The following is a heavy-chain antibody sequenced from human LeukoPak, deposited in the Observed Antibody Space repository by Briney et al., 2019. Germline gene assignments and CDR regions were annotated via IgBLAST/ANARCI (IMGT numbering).Heavy chain of an antibody. V-gene: IGHV3-30*04. D-gene: IGHD5-24*01. CDR3: AKGRGRDEGFDP. CDR2: ISYDGSNK. CDR1: GFTFSSYA. J-gene: IGHJ5*02. Sequence: GGSLRLSCAASGFTFSSYAMHWVRQAPGKGLEWVAVISYDGSNKYYADSVKGRFTISRDNSKNTLYLQMNSLRAEDTAVYYCAKGRGRDEGFDPWGQGTLVTVSS.